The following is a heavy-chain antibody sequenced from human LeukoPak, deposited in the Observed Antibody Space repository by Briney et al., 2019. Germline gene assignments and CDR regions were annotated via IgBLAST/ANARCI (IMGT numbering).Heavy chain of an antibody. Sequence: GGSLRLSCAASGFTFDDYTMHWVRQAPGKGLEWVSLISWDGGSTYYADSVKGRFTISRDNSKNTLYLQMNSLRAEDTAVYYCARGTATVTGEDYFDYWGQGTLVTVSS. D-gene: IGHD4-11*01. CDR3: ARGTATVTGEDYFDY. J-gene: IGHJ4*02. CDR2: ISWDGGST. CDR1: GFTFDDYT. V-gene: IGHV3-43*01.